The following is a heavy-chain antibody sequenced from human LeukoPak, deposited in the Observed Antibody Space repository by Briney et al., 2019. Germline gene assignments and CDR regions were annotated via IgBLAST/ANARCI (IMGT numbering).Heavy chain of an antibody. D-gene: IGHD3-3*01. CDR2: IYTSGST. J-gene: IGHJ3*02. CDR1: GGSISTYY. Sequence: PSETLSLTCTVSGGSISTYYWSWIRQPAGKGLEWIGRIYTSGSTNYNPSLKSRVTMSVDASKNQFSLKLSSVTAADTAVYYCARDRPLEWLLYPHDAFDIWGQGTMVTVSS. CDR3: ARDRPLEWLLYPHDAFDI. V-gene: IGHV4-4*07.